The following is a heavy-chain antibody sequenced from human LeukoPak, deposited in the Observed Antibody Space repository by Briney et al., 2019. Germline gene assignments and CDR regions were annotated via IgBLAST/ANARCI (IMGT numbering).Heavy chain of an antibody. J-gene: IGHJ4*02. CDR3: ATPPY. V-gene: IGHV3-30*03. CDR2: ISYDGSNK. CDR1: GFTFSSYG. Sequence: GRSLRLSCAASGFTFSSYGMHWVRQAPGKGLEWVAVISYDGSNKYYADSVKGRFTISRDNSKNSLYLQMNSLRTEDTALYYCATPPYWGQGTLVTVSS.